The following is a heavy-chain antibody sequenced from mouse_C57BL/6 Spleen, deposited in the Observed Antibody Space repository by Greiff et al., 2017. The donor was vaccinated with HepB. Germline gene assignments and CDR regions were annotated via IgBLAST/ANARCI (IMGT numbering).Heavy chain of an antibody. CDR3: ARMIYDGYPYFDY. J-gene: IGHJ2*01. V-gene: IGHV1-64*01. CDR1: GYTFTSYW. CDR2: IHPNSGST. D-gene: IGHD2-3*01. Sequence: QVQLQQSGAELVKPGASVKLSCKASGYTFTSYWMHWVKQRPGQGLEWIGMIHPNSGSTNYNEKFKSKATLTVDKSSSTAYMQLSSLTSEDSAVYYCARMIYDGYPYFDYWGQGTTLTVSS.